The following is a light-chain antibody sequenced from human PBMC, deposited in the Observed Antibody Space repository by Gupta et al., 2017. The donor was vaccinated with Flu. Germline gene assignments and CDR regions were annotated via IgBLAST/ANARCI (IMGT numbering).Light chain of an antibody. CDR3: MQALQTPWT. Sequence: VTPGEPASISCRSSQSLLHSNGYKYLDWFLQKPGQSPQLLTYLGSNRASGVPDRFSGSGSGTDFTLKISRVEAEDVGVYYCMQALQTPWTFGQGTKVEI. CDR2: LGS. J-gene: IGKJ1*01. CDR1: QSLLHSNGYKY. V-gene: IGKV2-28*01.